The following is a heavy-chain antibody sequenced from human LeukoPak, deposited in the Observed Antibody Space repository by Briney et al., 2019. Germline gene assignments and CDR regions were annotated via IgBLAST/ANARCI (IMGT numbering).Heavy chain of an antibody. CDR3: ARVGGYSGYDFDY. D-gene: IGHD5-12*01. CDR2: IYYSGST. J-gene: IGHJ4*02. V-gene: IGHV4-59*01. Sequence: PSETLSLTCTVSGDSISSYYWSWIRQPPGKGLEWIGYIYYSGSTNYNPSLKSRVTISVDTSRNQFSLKLSSVTAADTAVYYCARVGGYSGYDFDYWGQGTLVTVSS. CDR1: GDSISSYY.